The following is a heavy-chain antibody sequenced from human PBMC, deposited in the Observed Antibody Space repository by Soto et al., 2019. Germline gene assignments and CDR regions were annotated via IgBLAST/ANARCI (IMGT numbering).Heavy chain of an antibody. D-gene: IGHD4-17*01. Sequence: QVQLVQSGAELKKPGASLTVSCKASGYRFTCYGLHWVRQAPGQGLQWMGWINPKSGATDYAQKCQGRSTMTREMSTNTAYLELSGLRSDDTAEGTAVYDCAISNYGGAAYFQSGLDGWGQGTTVNVSS. V-gene: IGHV1-2*02. CDR2: INPKSGAT. CDR1: GYRFTCYG. CDR3: VYDCAISNYGGAAYFQSGLDG. J-gene: IGHJ6*02.